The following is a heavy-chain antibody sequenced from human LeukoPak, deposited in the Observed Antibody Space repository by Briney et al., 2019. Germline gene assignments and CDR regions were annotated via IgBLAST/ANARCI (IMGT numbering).Heavy chain of an antibody. CDR1: GGTFSSYT. D-gene: IGHD3-22*01. Sequence: GASVKVSCKASGGTFSSYTISWVRQAPRQGLEWMGRIIPILGIANYAQKFQGRVTITADKSTSTAYMELSSLRSEDTAVYYCTRAQGDSSGYYWNYWGQGTLVTVSS. CDR2: IIPILGIA. CDR3: TRAQGDSSGYYWNY. J-gene: IGHJ4*02. V-gene: IGHV1-69*02.